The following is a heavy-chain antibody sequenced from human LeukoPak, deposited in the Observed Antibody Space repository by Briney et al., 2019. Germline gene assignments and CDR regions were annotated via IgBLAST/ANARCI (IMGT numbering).Heavy chain of an antibody. CDR2: IYHSGST. V-gene: IGHV4-30-2*01. CDR1: GGSISSGGYY. J-gene: IGHJ4*02. Sequence: SETLSLTCTVSGGSISSGGYYWSWIRQPPGKGLEWIGYIYHSGSTYYNPSLKSRVTISVDRSKNQFSLKLTSVTAADTAVYYCATSLLGKFDYWGQGTLVTVSS. CDR3: ATSLLGKFDY. D-gene: IGHD3-16*01.